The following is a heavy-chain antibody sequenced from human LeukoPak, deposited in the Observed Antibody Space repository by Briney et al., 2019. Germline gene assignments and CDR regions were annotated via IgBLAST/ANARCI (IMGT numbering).Heavy chain of an antibody. J-gene: IGHJ4*02. CDR2: IKSKTDGGTI. V-gene: IGHV3-15*07. CDR1: GFIFTNAW. CDR3: STPSF. Sequence: GGSLRLSCATSGFIFTNAWMKWVRQAPGKGLKWVGRIKSKTDGGTIDYAAPVKGRFTISRDDSKNTLYLQMDNLKTEDTAIYYCSTPSFWGQGTLVTVSS.